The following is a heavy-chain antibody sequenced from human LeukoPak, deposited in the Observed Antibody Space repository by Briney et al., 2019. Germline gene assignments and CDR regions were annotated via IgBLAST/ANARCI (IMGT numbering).Heavy chain of an antibody. CDR2: IIPIFGIA. Sequence: ASVKVSCKASGGTFSSHAISWVRQAPGQGLEWMGRIIPIFGIANYAQKFQGRVTITADKSTSTAYMELSSLRSEDTAVYYCARDLSLAIVVVITTSVGAFDIWGQGTMVTVSS. CDR3: ARDLSLAIVVVITTSVGAFDI. CDR1: GGTFSSHA. V-gene: IGHV1-69*04. J-gene: IGHJ3*02. D-gene: IGHD3-22*01.